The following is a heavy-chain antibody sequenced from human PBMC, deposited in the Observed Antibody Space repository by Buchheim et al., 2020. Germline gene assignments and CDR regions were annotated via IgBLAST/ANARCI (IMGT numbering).Heavy chain of an antibody. CDR1: GFTFSSYA. D-gene: IGHD2-2*01. CDR3: ARDVSSTSCCDY. CDR2: ISYDGSNN. J-gene: IGHJ4*02. V-gene: IGHV3-30-3*01. Sequence: QVQLVESGGGVVQPGRSLRLSCAASGFTFSSYAMHWVRQAPGKGLEWVAVISYDGSNNYYADSVKGRFTISRDNSKNTLYLQMNSLRAEDTAVYYCARDVSSTSCCDYWGQGTL.